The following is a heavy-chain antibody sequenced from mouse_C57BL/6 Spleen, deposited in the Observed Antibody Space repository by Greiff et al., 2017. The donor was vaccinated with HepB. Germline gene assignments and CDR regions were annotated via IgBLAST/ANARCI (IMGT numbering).Heavy chain of an antibody. J-gene: IGHJ1*03. CDR2: IHPSDSDT. CDR1: GYTFTSYW. Sequence: QVQLQQPGAELVKPGASVKVSCKASGYTFTSYWMHWVKQRPGQGLEWIGSIHPSDSDTNYNQKFKGKATLTVDKSSSTAYMQLSSLTSEDSAVYYCAIGGGYYWYFDVWGTGTTVTVSS. D-gene: IGHD1-1*02. V-gene: IGHV1-74*01. CDR3: AIGGGYYWYFDV.